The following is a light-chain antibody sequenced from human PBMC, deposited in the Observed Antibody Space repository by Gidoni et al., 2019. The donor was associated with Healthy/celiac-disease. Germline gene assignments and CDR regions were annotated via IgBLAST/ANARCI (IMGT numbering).Light chain of an antibody. J-gene: IGLJ3*02. CDR3: VLYMGSGISV. CDR2: NTN. CDR1: SGSVSTNSY. Sequence: QTVVTQEPSLSVSPGGTVTLTCGLTSGSVSTNSYPSWYQQTPGQVPRTLIYNTNIRSSGVPDRFSGSILGNKAALIITGAQADDECDYYCVLYMGSGISVFGGGTKLTVL. V-gene: IGLV8-61*01.